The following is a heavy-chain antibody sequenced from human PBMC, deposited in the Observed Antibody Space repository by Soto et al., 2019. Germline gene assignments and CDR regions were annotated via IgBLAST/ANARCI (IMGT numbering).Heavy chain of an antibody. V-gene: IGHV3-74*01. Sequence: GGSLRLSCAASGFTFRSYWMHWVRQAPGKGLVWVSRTSSDGSSATYADSVKGRFTISSDNAKNTLYLQMNSLRAEDTAVYYCARDPRRWSGYFDYWGQGTLVTVSS. CDR2: TSSDGSSA. CDR1: GFTFRSYW. D-gene: IGHD6-13*01. CDR3: ARDPRRWSGYFDY. J-gene: IGHJ4*02.